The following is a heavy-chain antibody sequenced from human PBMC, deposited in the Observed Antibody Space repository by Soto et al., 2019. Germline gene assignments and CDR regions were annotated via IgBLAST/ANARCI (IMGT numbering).Heavy chain of an antibody. CDR1: GYTFTSYG. V-gene: IGHV1-18*04. J-gene: IGHJ4*02. CDR2: ISAYNGNT. Sequence: QVQLVQSGAEVKKPGASVKVSCKASGYTFTSYGISWVRQAPGQGLEWMGWISAYNGNTNYAQKLQGRVTMTTATSTSTAYMELRSLRSDDTAVYYCARDPGYYDSSGYYWGDNFDYWGQGTLVTVSS. D-gene: IGHD3-22*01. CDR3: ARDPGYYDSSGYYWGDNFDY.